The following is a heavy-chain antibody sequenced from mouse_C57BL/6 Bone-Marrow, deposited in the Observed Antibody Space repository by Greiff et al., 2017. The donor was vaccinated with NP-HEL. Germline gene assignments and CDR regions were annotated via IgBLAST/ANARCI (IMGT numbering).Heavy chain of an antibody. CDR1: GYTFTSYW. V-gene: IGHV1-50*01. CDR3: AREVYGSSSAWCAY. J-gene: IGHJ3*01. Sequence: QVQLQQPGAELVKPGASVKLSCKASGYTFTSYWMQWVKQRPGQGLEWIGEIDPSDSYTNYNQKFKGKATLTVDTSSSTAYMQLSSLTSEDSAVYYCAREVYGSSSAWCAYWGQGTLVTVSA. D-gene: IGHD1-1*01. CDR2: IDPSDSYT.